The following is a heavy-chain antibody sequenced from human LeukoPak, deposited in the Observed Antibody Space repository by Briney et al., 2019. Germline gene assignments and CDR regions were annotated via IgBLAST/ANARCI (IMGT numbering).Heavy chain of an antibody. V-gene: IGHV3-30*05. D-gene: IGHD5-24*01. Sequence: SLRLSCAASGFTFSDYGMHWVRQAPGKGLEWVAVVSSHGNDGYYADSVKGRFTISRDNSKNTLYLQIDSLRAEDTAIYYCTRDAYNFNDFDYWGQGTLVTVSS. CDR1: GFTFSDYG. CDR3: TRDAYNFNDFDY. CDR2: VSSHGNDG. J-gene: IGHJ4*02.